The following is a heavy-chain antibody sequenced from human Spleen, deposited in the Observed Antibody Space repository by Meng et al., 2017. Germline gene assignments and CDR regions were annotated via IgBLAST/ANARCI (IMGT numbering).Heavy chain of an antibody. V-gene: IGHV4-34*01. CDR1: GGSFSGYY. D-gene: IGHD3-22*01. J-gene: IGHJ4*02. CDR2: INHSGST. Sequence: HPQEGGVGLLKPSETLSLTCAVYGGSFSGYYWSWIRQPPGKGLEWIGEINHSGSTNYNPSLKSRVTISVDTSKNQFSLKLSSVTAADTAVYYCARGPKNYYDSSGYYYFFDYWGQGTLVTVSS. CDR3: ARGPKNYYDSSGYYYFFDY.